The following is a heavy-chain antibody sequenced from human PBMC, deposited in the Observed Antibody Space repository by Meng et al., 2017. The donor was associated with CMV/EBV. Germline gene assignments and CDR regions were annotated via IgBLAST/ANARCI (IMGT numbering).Heavy chain of an antibody. CDR3: AKGGDFWSGSNFDY. Sequence: GGSLRLSCAASGFIFSSYAMSWVRQAPGKGLEWVSAISGSGGSTYYADSVKGRFTISRDNSKNTLYLQMNSLRAEDTAVYYCAKGGDFWSGSNFDYWGQGTLVTVSS. CDR1: GFIFSSYA. V-gene: IGHV3-23*01. CDR2: ISGSGGST. J-gene: IGHJ4*02. D-gene: IGHD3-3*01.